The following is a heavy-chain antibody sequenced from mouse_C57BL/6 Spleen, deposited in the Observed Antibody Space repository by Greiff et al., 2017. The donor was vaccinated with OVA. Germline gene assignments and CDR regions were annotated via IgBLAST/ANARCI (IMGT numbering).Heavy chain of an antibody. CDR2: IDPSDSYT. J-gene: IGHJ1*03. Sequence: QVQLQQPGAELVMPGASVKLSCKASGYTFTSYWMHWVKQMPGQGLEWIGEIDPSDSYTNYNQKFKGKSTLTVDKSSSTAYMQLSSLTSEDSAVYYCARAGPWYFDVWGTGTTVTVSS. CDR1: GYTFTSYW. CDR3: ARAGPWYFDV. D-gene: IGHD3-3*01. V-gene: IGHV1-69*01.